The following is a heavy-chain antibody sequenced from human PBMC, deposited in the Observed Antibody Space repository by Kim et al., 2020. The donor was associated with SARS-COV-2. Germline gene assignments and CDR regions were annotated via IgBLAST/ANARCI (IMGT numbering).Heavy chain of an antibody. CDR2: ISNSGST. J-gene: IGHJ5*02. Sequence: SETLSLTCTVSGGSVSSGSYYWSWIRQPPGKGLEWIGYISNSGSTRYNPSLKIGVTISVDASKNQFSLKLTSVTAADTAVYFCAREPVVRCSGGDCYNWFGPWGQGTLVTVSP. V-gene: IGHV4-61*01. CDR1: GGSVSSGSYY. CDR3: AREPVVRCSGGDCYNWFGP. D-gene: IGHD2-21*02.